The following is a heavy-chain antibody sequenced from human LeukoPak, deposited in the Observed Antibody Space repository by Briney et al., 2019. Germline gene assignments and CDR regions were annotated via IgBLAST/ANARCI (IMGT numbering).Heavy chain of an antibody. CDR3: AKSNGYGLIDI. D-gene: IGHD3-22*01. Sequence: SETLSLTCTVSGYSISSGYYWGWIRQPPGKGLQWIGSISHSGSTYYNPSLKSRVTISVDTSRNQFSLKLNSVTAADTAVYYCAKSNGYGLIDIWGQGTMVTVSS. V-gene: IGHV4-38-2*02. J-gene: IGHJ3*02. CDR1: GYSISSGYY. CDR2: ISHSGST.